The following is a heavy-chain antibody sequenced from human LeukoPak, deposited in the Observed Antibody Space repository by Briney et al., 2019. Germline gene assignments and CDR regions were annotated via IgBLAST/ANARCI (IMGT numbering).Heavy chain of an antibody. J-gene: IGHJ4*02. D-gene: IGHD6-6*01. CDR1: GGSFSGFY. Sequence: KPSEALSLTCAVYGGSFSGFYWSRIRQPPGKGLEWIGEINHSGSTNYNPSLKSRVTISVDTSKNQFSLKLSSVTAADTAVYYCVRGSPYSTSSYWGQGTLVTVSS. CDR2: INHSGST. CDR3: VRGSPYSTSSY. V-gene: IGHV4-34*01.